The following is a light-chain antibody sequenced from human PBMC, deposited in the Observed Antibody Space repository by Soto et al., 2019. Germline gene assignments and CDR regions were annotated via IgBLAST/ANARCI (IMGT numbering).Light chain of an antibody. CDR1: SSDVGGYKF. CDR3: GSYTGSIYV. Sequence: QSVLTQPASVSGSPGQSITISCTGTSSDVGGYKFVSWYQQHPGKAPKLIIYEVSNRPSGVSSRFSGSKSGNTASLTISGLQAEDEADYYCGSYTGSIYVFGPGTKVTVL. CDR2: EVS. J-gene: IGLJ1*01. V-gene: IGLV2-14*01.